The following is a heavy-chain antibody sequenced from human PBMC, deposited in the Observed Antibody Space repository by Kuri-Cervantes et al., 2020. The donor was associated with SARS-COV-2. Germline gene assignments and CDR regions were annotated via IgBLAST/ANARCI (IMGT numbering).Heavy chain of an antibody. Sequence: ESLKISCTVSGGSIRSGGYYWSWIRQPPGKGLEWIGDINHSGSTNYNPSLKSRVTISLDTSTNQFSLKLSSVTAADTAVYYCARVFTASFDFWGQGTLVTVSS. CDR2: INHSGST. CDR3: ARVFTASFDF. J-gene: IGHJ4*02. CDR1: GGSIRSGGYY. V-gene: IGHV4-61*08.